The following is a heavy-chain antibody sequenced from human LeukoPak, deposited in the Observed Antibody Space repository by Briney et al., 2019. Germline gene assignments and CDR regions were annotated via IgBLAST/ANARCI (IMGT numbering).Heavy chain of an antibody. CDR2: ISGGGGNT. CDR1: GLTFSNYA. CDR3: AKIRSSVIYDAFDI. D-gene: IGHD2-21*01. Sequence: GASLRLSCAASGLTFSNYAMTWVRQAPGKGLEWVSTISGGGGNTYSADSVKGRFTISRDNSKNTLYLEMNSLRGEDTAVYYCAKIRSSVIYDAFDIWGQGTMVTVSS. V-gene: IGHV3-23*01. J-gene: IGHJ3*02.